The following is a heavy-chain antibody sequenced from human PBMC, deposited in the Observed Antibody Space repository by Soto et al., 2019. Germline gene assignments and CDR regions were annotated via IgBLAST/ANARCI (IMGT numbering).Heavy chain of an antibody. CDR2: ISGGGGTT. CDR1: GFTFSNYA. Sequence: PGESLKISCAASGFTFSNYAMSWVRQTPEKGLEWVSAISGGGGTTYYAPSMKGRFTISRDNSKNTLSLQMNSLRAEDTALYYCAKGRSYYYYYGVDVWGQGTTVTVSS. V-gene: IGHV3-23*01. CDR3: AKGRSYYYYYGVDV. J-gene: IGHJ6*02.